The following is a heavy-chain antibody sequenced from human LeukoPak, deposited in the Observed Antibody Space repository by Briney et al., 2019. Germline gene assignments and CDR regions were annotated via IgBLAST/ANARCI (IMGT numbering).Heavy chain of an antibody. Sequence: ASVKVSCKASGYTFTGYYMHWVRQAPGQGLEWMGWINPNSGGTNYAQKFQGRVTMTRDTSISTAYMELSRLISDDTAVYYCARDLKFGSSWYYYYMDVWGKGTTVTVSS. CDR2: INPNSGGT. D-gene: IGHD6-13*01. J-gene: IGHJ6*03. V-gene: IGHV1-2*02. CDR1: GYTFTGYY. CDR3: ARDLKFGSSWYYYYMDV.